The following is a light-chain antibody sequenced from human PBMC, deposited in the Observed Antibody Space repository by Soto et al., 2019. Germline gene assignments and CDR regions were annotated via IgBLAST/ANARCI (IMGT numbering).Light chain of an antibody. CDR3: QQYYTTPPA. Sequence: DIVMTQSPDSLAVSLGERATINCKSSQSVLYSTNNKNYLACYQQKPGQTPKLLIYWASTRESGVPDRFSGSGSGTDFTLTISSLQTEDVAVYYCQQYYTTPPALGKGTKVDI. J-gene: IGKJ1*01. V-gene: IGKV4-1*01. CDR1: QSVLYSTNNKNY. CDR2: WAS.